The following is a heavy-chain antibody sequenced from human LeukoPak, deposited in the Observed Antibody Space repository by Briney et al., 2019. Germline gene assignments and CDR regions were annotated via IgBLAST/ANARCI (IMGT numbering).Heavy chain of an antibody. V-gene: IGHV3-23*01. D-gene: IGHD2-21*02. Sequence: PGGSLRLSCAASGFTFSTFAMSWGRQAPGKGLEWVSTITRSGAAKYYADSVKGRFTISRDNSKNTLYLQMDSLSAEDTALYYCAKDHPSCGGGDCLLSDNWGQGTLVTVSS. CDR3: AKDHPSCGGGDCLLSDN. CDR1: GFTFSTFA. CDR2: ITRSGAAK. J-gene: IGHJ4*02.